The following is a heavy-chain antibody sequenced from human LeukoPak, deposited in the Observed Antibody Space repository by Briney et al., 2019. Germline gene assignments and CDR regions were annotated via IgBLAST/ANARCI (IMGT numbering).Heavy chain of an antibody. CDR1: GYTFTGYY. D-gene: IGHD6-13*01. Sequence: GASVKVSCKASGYTFTGYYMHWVRQAPGQGLEWMGWINPNSGGTNYAQKFQGWVTMARDTSISTAYMELSRLRSDDTAVYYCAREGIAAAGAIDYWGQGTLVTVSS. CDR3: AREGIAAAGAIDY. CDR2: INPNSGGT. V-gene: IGHV1-2*04. J-gene: IGHJ4*02.